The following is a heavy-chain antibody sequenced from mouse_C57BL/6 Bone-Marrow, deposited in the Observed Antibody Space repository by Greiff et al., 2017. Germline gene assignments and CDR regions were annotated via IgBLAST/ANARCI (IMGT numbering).Heavy chain of an antibody. J-gene: IGHJ2*01. CDR1: GYTFTDYY. V-gene: IGHV1-26*01. D-gene: IGHD1-1*01. CDR2: INPNNGGT. CDR3: ARFAHYYGSSSYFDY. Sequence: EVQLQQSGPELVKPGASVKISCKASGYTFTDYYMNWVKQSHGKSLEWIGDINPNNGGTSYNQKFKGKATLTVDKSSSTAYMELRSLTSEDSAVYYCARFAHYYGSSSYFDYWGQGTTLSVSS.